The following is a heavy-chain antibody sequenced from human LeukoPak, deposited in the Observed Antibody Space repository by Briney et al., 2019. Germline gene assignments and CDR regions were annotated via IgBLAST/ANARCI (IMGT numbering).Heavy chain of an antibody. CDR3: AKDPPSVMANAFHI. Sequence: GESLRLSCAASGFTFSIYGMSWVRQAPGKGLEGGSNINGSGGTAYYADSVKGRFTISRDNSENPLYLQMNSLRADDTAVYSCAKDPPSVMANAFHIWGQGTMVTVS. CDR1: GFTFSIYG. V-gene: IGHV3-23*01. D-gene: IGHD3-16*01. J-gene: IGHJ3*02. CDR2: INGSGGTA.